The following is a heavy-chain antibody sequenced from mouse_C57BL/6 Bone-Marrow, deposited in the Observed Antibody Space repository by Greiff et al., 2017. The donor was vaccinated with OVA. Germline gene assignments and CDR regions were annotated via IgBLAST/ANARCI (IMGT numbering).Heavy chain of an antibody. CDR2: ISDGGSYT. CDR1: GFTFSSYA. Sequence: EVHLVESGGGLVKPGGSLKLSCAASGFTFSSYAMSWVRQTPEKRLEWVATISDGGSYTYYPDNVKGRFTISRDNAKNNLYLQMSHLKSEDTAMYYCAREGDYFDYWGQGTTLTVSS. J-gene: IGHJ2*01. V-gene: IGHV5-4*01. CDR3: AREGDYFDY.